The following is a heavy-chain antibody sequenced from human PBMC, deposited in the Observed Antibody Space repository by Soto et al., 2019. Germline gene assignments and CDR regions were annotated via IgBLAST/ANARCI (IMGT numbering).Heavy chain of an antibody. V-gene: IGHV3-66*01. CDR1: GFTVSSNY. CDR3: ARALLPHEAFDI. CDR2: IYSGGST. J-gene: IGHJ3*02. Sequence: EVQLVESGGGLVQPGGSLRLSCAASGFTVSSNYMSWVRQAPGKGLEWVSVIYSGGSTYYADSVKGRFTISRDNSKNTLYLQMTSLRAEDTAVYYCARALLPHEAFDIWGQGTMVTVSS.